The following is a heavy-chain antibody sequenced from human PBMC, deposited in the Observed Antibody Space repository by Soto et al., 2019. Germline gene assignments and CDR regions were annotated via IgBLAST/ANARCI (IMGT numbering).Heavy chain of an antibody. Sequence: SDTVSLTCGCYGGSFICYYWSWIRQPPGKGLEWIGEINHSGSTNYNPSLKSRVTISVDTSKNQFSLKLSSVTAADTAVYYCAREFGQLWGQGTLVTVSS. CDR3: AREFGQL. CDR2: INHSGST. D-gene: IGHD3-10*01. J-gene: IGHJ4*02. CDR1: GGSFICYY. V-gene: IGHV4-34*01.